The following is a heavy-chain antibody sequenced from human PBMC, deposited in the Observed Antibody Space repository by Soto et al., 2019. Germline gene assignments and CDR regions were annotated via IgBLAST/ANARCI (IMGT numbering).Heavy chain of an antibody. D-gene: IGHD3-10*01. J-gene: IGHJ3*02. CDR2: IYYSGST. Sequence: QVQLQESGPGLVKPSQTLSLTCTVSGGSISSGGYDWSWIRQHPGKGLEWIGYIYYSGSTYYNPSRESRVTISIDTTKNQFSLKLSSVTAADTAVYYCARGGDDAFDIWGQGTMVTVSS. CDR3: ARGGDDAFDI. CDR1: GGSISSGGYD. V-gene: IGHV4-31*03.